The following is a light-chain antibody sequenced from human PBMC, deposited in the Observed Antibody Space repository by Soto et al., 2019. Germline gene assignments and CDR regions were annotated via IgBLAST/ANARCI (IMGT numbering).Light chain of an antibody. CDR3: RAWDDTLNGWV. V-gene: IGLV1-44*01. J-gene: IGLJ3*02. Sequence: VLTQPPSASGTPGQTVTISCSGGTSKIGSNTINWYQHLPGMAPKLLIYSNNQRPSGVPDRFSGSKSGTSASLAIGRLQSEDEADFYCRAWDDTLNGWVFGGGTKVTVL. CDR2: SNN. CDR1: TSKIGSNT.